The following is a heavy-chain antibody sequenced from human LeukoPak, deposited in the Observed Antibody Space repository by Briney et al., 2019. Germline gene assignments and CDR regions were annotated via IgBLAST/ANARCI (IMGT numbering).Heavy chain of an antibody. D-gene: IGHD1-26*01. CDR2: ISGSGGST. Sequence: GGSLRLSCAASGFTFSSYAMSWVRQAPGKGLEWVAAISGSGGSTYYADSVKGRFTSSRDNFKNTLYLQMNSLRAENTAVYYCAKEVIVGVSFDYWGQGTLVTVSS. CDR1: GFTFSSYA. V-gene: IGHV3-23*01. CDR3: AKEVIVGVSFDY. J-gene: IGHJ4*02.